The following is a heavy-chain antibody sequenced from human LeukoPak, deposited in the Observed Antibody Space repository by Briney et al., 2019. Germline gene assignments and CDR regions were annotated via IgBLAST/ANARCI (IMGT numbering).Heavy chain of an antibody. V-gene: IGHV3-21*01. CDR3: ARDQSRYYDSSGYSNY. J-gene: IGHJ4*02. CDR2: ISSSSSYI. D-gene: IGHD3-22*01. Sequence: GGSLRLSCAASGFTFSSYSMNWVRQAPGKGLEWVSSISSSSSYIYYADSVKGRFTISRDNAKNSLYLQMNSLRAEDTAVYYCARDQSRYYDSSGYSNYWGQGTLVTVSS. CDR1: GFTFSSYS.